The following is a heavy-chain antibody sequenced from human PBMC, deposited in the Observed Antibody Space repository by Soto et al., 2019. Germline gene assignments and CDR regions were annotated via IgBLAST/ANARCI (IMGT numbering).Heavy chain of an antibody. CDR3: ERDKITGILDY. Sequence: ASVKVSCKASGYTSTSYDMHWVRQAPGQRLEWMGWINAGNGNTKYSQKFQGRVTITRDTSASTAYMELSSLRSEDTAVYYCERDKITGILDYWGQGNLVTVSS. D-gene: IGHD1-20*01. CDR2: INAGNGNT. V-gene: IGHV1-3*01. J-gene: IGHJ4*02. CDR1: GYTSTSYD.